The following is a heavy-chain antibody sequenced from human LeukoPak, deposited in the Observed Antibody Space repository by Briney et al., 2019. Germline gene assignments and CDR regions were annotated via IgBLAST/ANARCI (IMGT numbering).Heavy chain of an antibody. Sequence: GASVKVSCKASGYTFTGYYMHWVRQAPGQGLEWMGWINPNSGGTNYAQKFQGRVTMTRDTSISTAYMELSRLRSDDTAVYYCARMGAADGSGSYYYYYYMDVWGKGTTVTISS. CDR3: ARMGAADGSGSYYYYYYMDV. CDR2: INPNSGGT. D-gene: IGHD3-10*01. V-gene: IGHV1-2*02. CDR1: GYTFTGYY. J-gene: IGHJ6*03.